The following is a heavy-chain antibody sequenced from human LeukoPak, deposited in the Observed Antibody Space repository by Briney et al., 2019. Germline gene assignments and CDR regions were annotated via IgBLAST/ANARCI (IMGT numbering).Heavy chain of an antibody. CDR1: GFSVSNTY. V-gene: IGHV3-66*04. J-gene: IGHJ4*02. D-gene: IGHD3-9*01. Sequence: PGGSLRLSCAASGFSVSNTYMSWVRQAPGKGLEWVSVIYSGDSGVSTHYADSVKGRLTISRDNSKNTLYLQLSSLRAEDTAVYYCVKRNLLTGFYDYWAQGTLVTVSS. CDR3: VKRNLLTGFYDY. CDR2: IYSGDSGVST.